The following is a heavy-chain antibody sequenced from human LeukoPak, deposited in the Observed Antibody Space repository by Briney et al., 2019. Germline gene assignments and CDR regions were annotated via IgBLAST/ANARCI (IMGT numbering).Heavy chain of an antibody. J-gene: IGHJ5*02. CDR1: GYTFTSYD. Sequence: ASVKVSCKASGYTFTSYDINWVRQATGQGLEWMGWVNPNSGNTGYAQKFQGRVTMTRNTSISTAYMELSSLRSEDTAVYYCARGPASYGDYGVDPWGQGTLVTVSS. CDR3: ARGPASYGDYGVDP. CDR2: VNPNSGNT. D-gene: IGHD4-17*01. V-gene: IGHV1-8*01.